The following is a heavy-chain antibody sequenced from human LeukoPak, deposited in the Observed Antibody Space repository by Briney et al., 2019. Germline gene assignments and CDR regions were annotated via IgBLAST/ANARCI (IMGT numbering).Heavy chain of an antibody. D-gene: IGHD1-1*01. CDR2: ITSGADT. CDR3: AKGDNFGRVADAFDS. Sequence: GGSLRLSCAASGFTFNKFAMSWVRQAPGKGLQWVSTITSGADTYYAGSVKGRFSISRDNSRNTVSVQMHSLRADETAVYFCAKGDNFGRVADAFDSWGQGTMVTVSS. CDR1: GFTFNKFA. J-gene: IGHJ3*01. V-gene: IGHV3-23*01.